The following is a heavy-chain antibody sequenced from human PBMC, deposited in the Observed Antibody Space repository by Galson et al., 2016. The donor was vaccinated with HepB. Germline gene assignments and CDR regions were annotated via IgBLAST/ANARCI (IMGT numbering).Heavy chain of an antibody. CDR2: ISYDGRHK. V-gene: IGHV3-30*04. Sequence: SLRLSCAASGSTFSSYAMHWVRQAPGKGLEWVAVISYDGRHKYYTDSVKGRFTISRDNSTHTLSLQMNSLRAEDTAVYYCARDRGGGSGSYYNDYYFDYWGQGTLVTVSS. CDR3: ARDRGGGSGSYYNDYYFDY. CDR1: GSTFSSYA. J-gene: IGHJ4*02. D-gene: IGHD3-10*01.